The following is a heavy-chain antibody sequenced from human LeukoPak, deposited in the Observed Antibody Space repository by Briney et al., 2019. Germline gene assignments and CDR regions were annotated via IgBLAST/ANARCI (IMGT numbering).Heavy chain of an antibody. J-gene: IGHJ4*02. CDR2: INHNGST. Sequence: PSETLSLTCAVYGGSFSGYYWSWIRQPPGKGLEWIGEINHNGSTNYNPSLKSRVTISVDTSKNQFSLKLSSVTAADTAVYYCARGFSGWYRYWGQGTLVTVSS. CDR3: ARGFSGWYRY. V-gene: IGHV4-34*01. D-gene: IGHD6-19*01. CDR1: GGSFSGYY.